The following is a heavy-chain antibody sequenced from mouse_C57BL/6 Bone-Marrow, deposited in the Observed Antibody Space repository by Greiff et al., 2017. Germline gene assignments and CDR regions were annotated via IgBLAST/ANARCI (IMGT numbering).Heavy chain of an antibody. V-gene: IGHV14-2*01. D-gene: IGHD1-1*01. J-gene: IGHJ3*01. CDR3: ARDGSSYQFAY. CDR2: IDPEDGDT. CDR1: GFNITDYY. Sequence: DVQLQESGAELVKPGASVKMSCTASGFNITDYYMHWVKQRTEQGLEWIGRIDPEDGDTKYAPKFQGKATITADTSSNTAYLQLSSLTSEDTAVYACARDGSSYQFAYWGQGTMVTVSA.